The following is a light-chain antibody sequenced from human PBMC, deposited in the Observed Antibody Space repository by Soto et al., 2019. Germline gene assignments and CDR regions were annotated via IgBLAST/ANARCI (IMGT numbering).Light chain of an antibody. Sequence: QSALTQPASVSGSPGQPITISCTGTSSDIGAYSYVSWYQQLPGKAPKLVIFDVSNRPSGVSDRFSSSKSGNTASLTISGLQPEDEADYYCSSYTRSSSYVFGTGTKVTVL. CDR2: DVS. CDR1: SSDIGAYSY. J-gene: IGLJ1*01. V-gene: IGLV2-14*01. CDR3: SSYTRSSSYV.